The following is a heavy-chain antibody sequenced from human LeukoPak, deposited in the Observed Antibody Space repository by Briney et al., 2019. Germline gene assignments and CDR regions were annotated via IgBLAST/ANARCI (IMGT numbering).Heavy chain of an antibody. Sequence: GGSLRLSCAASGFTFSSYSMNWVRQAPGKGLEWVSSISSSSSYIYYADSVKGRFTISRDNAKNSLYLQMNSLRAEDTAVYYCARADWDTAMIDYWSQGTLVTVSS. J-gene: IGHJ4*02. CDR1: GFTFSSYS. V-gene: IGHV3-21*01. CDR3: ARADWDTAMIDY. D-gene: IGHD5-18*01. CDR2: ISSSSSYI.